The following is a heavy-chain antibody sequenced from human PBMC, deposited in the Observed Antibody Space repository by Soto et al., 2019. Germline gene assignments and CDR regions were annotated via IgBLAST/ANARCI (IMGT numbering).Heavy chain of an antibody. CDR2: IYYSGST. Sequence: PSETLSLTCTVSGSSITTYYWTWIRQPPGKGLEWIGYIYYSGSTNFNPSLTSRVTISVDTSKNQFSLNLSSVTAADTAVYYCARGHSNTWYYFDYWGQGTLVTVSS. D-gene: IGHD6-13*01. CDR3: ARGHSNTWYYFDY. CDR1: GSSITTYY. V-gene: IGHV4-59*01. J-gene: IGHJ4*02.